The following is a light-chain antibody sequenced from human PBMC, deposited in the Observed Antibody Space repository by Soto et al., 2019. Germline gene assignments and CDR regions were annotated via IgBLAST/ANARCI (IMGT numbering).Light chain of an antibody. CDR3: QQYTSYWT. CDR2: DAS. V-gene: IGKV1-5*01. CDR1: QGISTW. J-gene: IGKJ1*01. Sequence: DIQMTQSPSSVSASVGDRVTITCRASQGISTWLAWYQQKPGKAPKLLIYDASTLESGVPSRFSGSGSGTEFTLNISSLQPDDYATYYCQQYTSYWTFGQGTKVDIK.